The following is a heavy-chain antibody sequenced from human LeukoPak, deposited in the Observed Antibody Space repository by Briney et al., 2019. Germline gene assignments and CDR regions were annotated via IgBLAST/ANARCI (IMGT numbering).Heavy chain of an antibody. CDR1: GYSISSGYY. Sequence: PSETLSLTCAVSGYSISSGYYWGWIRQPPRKGLEWIGSIYHSGSTYYNPSLKSRVTISVDTSKNQFSLKLSSVTAADTAVYYCASARYDILTGYWFDPWGQGTLVTVSS. J-gene: IGHJ5*02. CDR2: IYHSGST. V-gene: IGHV4-38-2*01. D-gene: IGHD3-9*01. CDR3: ASARYDILTGYWFDP.